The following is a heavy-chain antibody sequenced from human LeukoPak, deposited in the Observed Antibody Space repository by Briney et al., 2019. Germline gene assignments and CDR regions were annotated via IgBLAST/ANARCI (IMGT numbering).Heavy chain of an antibody. CDR1: GYTFTSYG. D-gene: IGHD4-17*01. Sequence: ASVKVSCKASGYTFTSYGISWVRQAPGQGLEWMGWISAYNGNTNYAQKLQGRVTMTTDTSTSTAYMELRSLRSDDTAVYYCARAPTVDPLYYYMDVWGKGTTVTVSS. V-gene: IGHV1-18*01. CDR3: ARAPTVDPLYYYMDV. CDR2: ISAYNGNT. J-gene: IGHJ6*03.